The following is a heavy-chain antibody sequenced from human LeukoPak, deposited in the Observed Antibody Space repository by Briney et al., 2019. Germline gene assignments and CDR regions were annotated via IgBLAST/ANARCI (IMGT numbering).Heavy chain of an antibody. J-gene: IGHJ4*02. D-gene: IGHD3-9*01. CDR1: GFTFSDYY. V-gene: IGHV3-11*01. CDR2: ISSSGSTI. Sequence: NPGGSLRLSCAASGFTFSDYYMSWIRQAPGKGLEWVSYISSSGSTIYYADSVKGRFTVSRDNAKNSLYLQMNSLRAEDTAVYYCARDYLVIIGMYYFDYWGQGTLVTVSS. CDR3: ARDYLVIIGMYYFDY.